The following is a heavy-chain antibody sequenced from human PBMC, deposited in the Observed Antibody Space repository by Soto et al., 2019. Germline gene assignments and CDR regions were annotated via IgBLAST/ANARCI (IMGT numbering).Heavy chain of an antibody. V-gene: IGHV1-2*04. Sequence: ASVKVSCKASGYTFTGYYMHWVRQAPGQGLEWMGWINPNSGGTNYAQKFQGWVTMTRDTSISTAYMELSRLRSDDTAVYYCARAGDIVVVPAAKGIYYYYYYGMDVWGQGTTVTVSS. J-gene: IGHJ6*02. CDR3: ARAGDIVVVPAAKGIYYYYYYGMDV. CDR1: GYTFTGYY. D-gene: IGHD2-2*01. CDR2: INPNSGGT.